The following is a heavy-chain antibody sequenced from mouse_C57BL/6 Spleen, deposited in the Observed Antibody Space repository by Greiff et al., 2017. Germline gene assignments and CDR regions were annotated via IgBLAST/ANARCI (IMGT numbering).Heavy chain of an antibody. J-gene: IGHJ2*01. V-gene: IGHV1-82*01. CDR1: GYAFSSSW. Sequence: QVQLQQSGPELVKPGASVKISCKASGYAFSSSWMNWVKQRPGKGLEWIGRIYPGDGDTNYNGKFKGKATLTADKSSSTAYMQLSSLTSEDSAVYFCARADTTAVDYFDYWGQGTTLTVSS. CDR2: IYPGDGDT. D-gene: IGHD1-1*01. CDR3: ARADTTAVDYFDY.